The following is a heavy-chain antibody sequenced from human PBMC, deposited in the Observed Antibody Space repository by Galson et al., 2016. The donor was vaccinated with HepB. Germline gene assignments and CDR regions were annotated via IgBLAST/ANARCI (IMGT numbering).Heavy chain of an antibody. CDR3: AKDSSAYEWYFDY. CDR1: GFTFSNYV. Sequence: SLRLSCAASGFTFSNYVMTWVRQAPGKGLEWVSAISVSGDRTYYADSLKGRFTISRDNSKSTLYLEMNSLRAEDTAVYYCAKDSSAYEWYFDYWGQGTLVTVSS. J-gene: IGHJ4*02. D-gene: IGHD3-22*01. CDR2: ISVSGDRT. V-gene: IGHV3-23*01.